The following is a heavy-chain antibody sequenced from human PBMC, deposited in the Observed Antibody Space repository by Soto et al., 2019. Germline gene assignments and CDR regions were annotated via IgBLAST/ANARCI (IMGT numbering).Heavy chain of an antibody. CDR1: GFKFSSYA. CDR3: AKDRRAGGNSAFYFDF. V-gene: IGHV3-23*01. Sequence: VGSLRLSCAASGFKFSSYAMSWVRQAPGKGLEWVSLISATGGGTYYADSVKGRFTISRDNSDNTLYLQVHSLRAEDTAVYYCAKDRRAGGNSAFYFDFWGQGAKVTVSP. D-gene: IGHD3-16*01. CDR2: ISATGGGT. J-gene: IGHJ5*01.